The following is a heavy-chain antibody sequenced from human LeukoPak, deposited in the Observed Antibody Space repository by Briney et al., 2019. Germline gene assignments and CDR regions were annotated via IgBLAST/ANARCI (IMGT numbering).Heavy chain of an antibody. Sequence: GGSLRLSCAASGFTFSSYSMNWVRQAPGKGLEWVSSISSSSSYIYYADSVKGRFTISRDNAKNSLYLQMNSLRAEDTAVYYCAKDSYSSSWYSPEYFQHWGQGTLVTVSS. J-gene: IGHJ1*01. CDR2: ISSSSSYI. D-gene: IGHD6-13*01. CDR1: GFTFSSYS. V-gene: IGHV3-21*04. CDR3: AKDSYSSSWYSPEYFQH.